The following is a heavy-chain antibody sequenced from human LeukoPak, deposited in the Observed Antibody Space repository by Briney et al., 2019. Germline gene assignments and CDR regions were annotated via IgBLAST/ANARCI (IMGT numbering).Heavy chain of an antibody. V-gene: IGHV1-69*06. J-gene: IGHJ4*02. CDR2: IIPIFGPA. CDR3: ARDHYDGGVSPIPEGVLHY. CDR1: GGTFSNYA. Sequence: SVKVSCKASGGTFSNYALTWVRQAPGQGLEWMGRIIPIFGPAIYAQKFQGRVTITADKSTRTDYMELSSLTSDDTAVYYCARDHYDGGVSPIPEGVLHYWGQGTLVTVS. D-gene: IGHD3-10*02.